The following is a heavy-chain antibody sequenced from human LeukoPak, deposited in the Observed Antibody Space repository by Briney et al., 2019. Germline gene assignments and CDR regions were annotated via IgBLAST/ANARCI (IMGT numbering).Heavy chain of an antibody. CDR1: GYTFTGYG. CDR3: ARPRSIGGWFDP. J-gene: IGHJ5*02. V-gene: IGHV1-18*01. D-gene: IGHD3-3*01. Sequence: ASVKVSCKASGYTFTGYGISWVRQAPGQGLEWMGWISAYNGNTNYAQKLQGRVTMTTDTSTSTAYMELRSLRSDDTAVYYCARPRSIGGWFDPWGQGTLVTVSS. CDR2: ISAYNGNT.